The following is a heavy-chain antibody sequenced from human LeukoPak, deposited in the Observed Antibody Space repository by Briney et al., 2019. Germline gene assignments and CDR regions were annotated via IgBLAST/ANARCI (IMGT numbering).Heavy chain of an antibody. CDR1: GYSFTSYW. Sequence: GESLKISCKGSGYSFTSYWIGWVRQMPGKGLEWMGIIYPGDSDTRYSPSFQGQVTISADKSISTAYLQWSSLKASDTAMYYCARTQDKWESKYYFDYWGQGTLVTVSS. CDR2: IYPGDSDT. D-gene: IGHD1-26*01. J-gene: IGHJ4*02. CDR3: ARTQDKWESKYYFDY. V-gene: IGHV5-51*01.